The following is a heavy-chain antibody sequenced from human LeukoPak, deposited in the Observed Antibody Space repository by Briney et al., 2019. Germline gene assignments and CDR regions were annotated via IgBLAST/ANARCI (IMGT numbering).Heavy chain of an antibody. Sequence: GGSLRLSCAASGFTFSSYAMHWDRQAPGKGLEWVAVISYDGSNKYYADSVKGRFTISRDNSKNTLYLQMNSLRAEDTAVYYCAREDGSYLDYWGQGTLVTVSS. V-gene: IGHV3-30-3*01. CDR1: GFTFSSYA. J-gene: IGHJ4*02. CDR3: AREDGSYLDY. CDR2: ISYDGSNK. D-gene: IGHD1-26*01.